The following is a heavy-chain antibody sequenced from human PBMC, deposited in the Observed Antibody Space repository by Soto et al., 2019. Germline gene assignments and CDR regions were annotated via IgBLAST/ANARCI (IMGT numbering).Heavy chain of an antibody. J-gene: IGHJ5*02. CDR1: GFPFSSFS. Sequence: GGSLRLSCVASGFPFSSFSMHWVRQAPGKGLAWVAVTTYDGSNKYYADSVKGRFTISRDNYKNTLYLQMNSLTVEDTAVYFCARADLLERGNWFDPGGQGTLVTVSS. CDR3: ARADLLERGNWFDP. CDR2: TTYDGSNK. D-gene: IGHD1-1*01. V-gene: IGHV3-30*04.